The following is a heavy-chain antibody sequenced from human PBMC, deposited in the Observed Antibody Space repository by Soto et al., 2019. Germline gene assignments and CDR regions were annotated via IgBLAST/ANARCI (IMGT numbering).Heavy chain of an antibody. J-gene: IGHJ6*02. D-gene: IGHD2-2*01. V-gene: IGHV1-18*04. CDR1: GYTFTSYG. CDR3: ARDPGGLYCSSTSCYQGMDV. Sequence: ASVKVSCKASGYTFTSYGISWVRQAPGQGPEWMGWISAYNGNTNYAQKLQGRVTMTTDTSTSTAYMELRSLRSDDTAVYYCARDPGGLYCSSTSCYQGMDVWGQGTTVTVSS. CDR2: ISAYNGNT.